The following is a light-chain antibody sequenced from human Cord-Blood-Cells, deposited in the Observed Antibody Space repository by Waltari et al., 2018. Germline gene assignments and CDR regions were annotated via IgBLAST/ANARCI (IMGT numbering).Light chain of an antibody. CDR3: QVWDSSSDRWV. CDR1: NIERQH. Sequence: SDVLSPPPSTSVVSGQTAGSTCRGYNIERQHVHWYQQQPGQAPELVVYDDSDRPSGIPERFSGSKSGNSASLTISGVQAGDEADYHCQVWDSSSDRWVFGGGTKLTVL. J-gene: IGLJ3*02. CDR2: DDS. V-gene: IGLV3-21*02.